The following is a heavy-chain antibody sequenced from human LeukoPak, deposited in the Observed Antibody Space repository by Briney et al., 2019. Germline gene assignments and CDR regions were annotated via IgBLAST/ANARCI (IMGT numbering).Heavy chain of an antibody. D-gene: IGHD1-26*01. J-gene: IGHJ6*03. CDR1: GFTFSTYN. V-gene: IGHV3-21*06. CDR2: ITRSSSYI. CDR3: ARDPYSGNYGNYYYYYMDV. Sequence: GGSLRLSCAASGFTFSTYNMNWVRHAPGKGLEWISSITRSSSYIYYADSVKGRFTISRDNAKNSLFLQMNNLSPDDTAVYFCARDPYSGNYGNYYYYYMDVWGKGTTVTISS.